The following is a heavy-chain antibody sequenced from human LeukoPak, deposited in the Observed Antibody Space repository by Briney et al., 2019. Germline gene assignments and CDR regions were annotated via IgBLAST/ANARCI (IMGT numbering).Heavy chain of an antibody. V-gene: IGHV1-69*04. D-gene: IGHD3-22*01. CDR1: GGTFSSYA. Sequence: SVKVSCKASGGTFSSYAISWVRQAPGQGLEWMGRIIPILGIANYAQKFQGRVTITADKSTSTAYMELSSLRSEDTAVYYCAREGDSSGYYSAFDIWGQGTTVTVSS. CDR2: IIPILGIA. J-gene: IGHJ3*02. CDR3: AREGDSSGYYSAFDI.